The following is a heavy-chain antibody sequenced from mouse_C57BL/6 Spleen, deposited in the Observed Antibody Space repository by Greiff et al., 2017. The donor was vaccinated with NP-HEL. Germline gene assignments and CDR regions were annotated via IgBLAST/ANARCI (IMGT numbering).Heavy chain of an antibody. V-gene: IGHV1-55*01. CDR2: IYPGSGST. Sequence: VQLQQPGAELVKPGASVKMSCKASGYTFTSYWITWVKQRPGQGLEWIGDIYPGSGSTNYNEKFKSKATLTVDTSSSTAYMQLSSLTSEDSAVYYCARDVYGTRYFGVWGTGTTVTVSS. J-gene: IGHJ1*03. CDR3: ARDVYGTRYFGV. D-gene: IGHD1-1*01. CDR1: GYTFTSYW.